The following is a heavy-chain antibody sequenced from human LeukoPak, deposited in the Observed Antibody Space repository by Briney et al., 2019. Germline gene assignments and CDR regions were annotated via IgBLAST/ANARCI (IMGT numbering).Heavy chain of an antibody. CDR2: INHSGST. CDR1: AGSFSGYY. D-gene: IGHD5-12*01. CDR3: ARGPRGYVFY. V-gene: IGHV4-34*01. J-gene: IGHJ4*02. Sequence: SETLSLTCAVYAGSFSGYYWSWIRQPPGKGLEWIGEINHSGSTNYNPSLKSRVTISVDTSKNQFSLKLSSVTAADTAVYYCARGPRGYVFYWGQGTLVTVSS.